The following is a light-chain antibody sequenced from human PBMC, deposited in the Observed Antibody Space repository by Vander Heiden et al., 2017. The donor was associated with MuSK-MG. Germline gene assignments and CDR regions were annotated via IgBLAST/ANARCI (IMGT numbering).Light chain of an antibody. V-gene: IGKV3-11*01. CDR2: DAS. Sequence: ELVLTQSPATLSLSPGERATLSCRASQSVSSYLAWYQQKPGQAPRLLIYDASKRATGIPARVSGSGSGTEFTLTISSLEPEDFAVYYCQQRSNWPITFGQGTRLEIK. CDR3: QQRSNWPIT. J-gene: IGKJ5*01. CDR1: QSVSSY.